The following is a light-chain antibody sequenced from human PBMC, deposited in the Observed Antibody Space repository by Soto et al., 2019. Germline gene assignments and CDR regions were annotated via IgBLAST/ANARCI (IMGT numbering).Light chain of an antibody. Sequence: QSALTQPASVSGSPGQSITISSTRISADVGTSNFVSWYQHHPGKAPRLIIYDVTDRPSGVSNRFSGSKSGDTASLTISGLQAEDEADYYCTSYRRGPLYVFGTGTKVTVL. CDR1: SADVGTSNF. CDR2: DVT. J-gene: IGLJ1*01. CDR3: TSYRRGPLYV. V-gene: IGLV2-14*03.